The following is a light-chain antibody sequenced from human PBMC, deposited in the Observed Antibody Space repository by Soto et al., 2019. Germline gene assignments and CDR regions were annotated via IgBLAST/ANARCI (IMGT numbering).Light chain of an antibody. CDR2: DAS. J-gene: IGKJ5*01. CDR3: QQYNNWPIT. V-gene: IGKV1-5*01. CDR1: HDISSW. Sequence: ESQLAQSPCLRCSSVEERITITCRASHDISSWLDWYQQKPGKAPKLLIYDASSLESGVPSRFSGSGSGTEFTLTISSLQSEDFAVYYCQQYNNWPITFGQGRRL.